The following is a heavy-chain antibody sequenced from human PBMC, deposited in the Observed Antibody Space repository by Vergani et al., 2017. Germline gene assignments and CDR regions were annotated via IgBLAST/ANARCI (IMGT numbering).Heavy chain of an antibody. CDR2: ISWNSGSI. CDR3: ARDSRVATRGGLADY. J-gene: IGHJ4*02. V-gene: IGHV3-9*01. D-gene: IGHD5-12*01. Sequence: EVQLVESGGGLVQPGRSLRLSCAASGFTFDDYAMHWVRQAPGKGLEWVSGISWNSGSIGYADSVKGRFTISRDNAKNSLYLQMNSLRAEDTAVYYCARDSRVATRGGLADYWGQGTLVTVSS. CDR1: GFTFDDYA.